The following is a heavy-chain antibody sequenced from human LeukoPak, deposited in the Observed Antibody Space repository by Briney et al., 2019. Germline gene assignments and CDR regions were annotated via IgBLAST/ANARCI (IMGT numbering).Heavy chain of an antibody. CDR2: IYYTGNT. J-gene: IGHJ1*01. CDR3: ARYGGSSGYYSDEYFQH. CDR1: GASISSSSYY. D-gene: IGHD6-19*01. Sequence: SETLSLTCTVSGASISSSSYYWGWIRQPTGKGLEWIGSIYYTGNTYYNPSLKSRVTISVDTSKNQFSLKLSSVTAADTALYYCARYGGSSGYYSDEYFQHWGQGTLVTVSS. V-gene: IGHV4-39*01.